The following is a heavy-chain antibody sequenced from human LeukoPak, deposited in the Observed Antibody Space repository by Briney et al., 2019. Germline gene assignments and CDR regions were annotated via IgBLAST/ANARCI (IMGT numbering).Heavy chain of an antibody. V-gene: IGHV3-30-3*01. CDR3: ARDLRYCSSTSCYHRPGY. CDR2: ISYDGSNK. J-gene: IGHJ4*02. D-gene: IGHD2-2*01. CDR1: GFTFSSYA. Sequence: PGRSLRLSCAASGFTFSSYAMHWVRQAPDKGLEWVAVISYDGSNKYYADSVKGRFTISRDNSKNTLYLQMNSLRAEDTAVYYCARDLRYCSSTSCYHRPGYWGQGTLVTVSS.